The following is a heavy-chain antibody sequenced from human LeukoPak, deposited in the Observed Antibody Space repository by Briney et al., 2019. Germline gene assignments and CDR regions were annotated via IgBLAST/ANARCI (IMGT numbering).Heavy chain of an antibody. J-gene: IGHJ4*02. CDR3: AKVDGSGWFSFDY. D-gene: IGHD6-19*01. Sequence: PGGSLRLSCAASGFTFSSYWMHWVRQAPGKGLVWVSRINSDGSSTSYADSVKGRFTISRDNAKNTLYLQMNSLRAEDTAVYYCAKVDGSGWFSFDYWGQGTLVTVSS. CDR1: GFTFSSYW. CDR2: INSDGSST. V-gene: IGHV3-74*01.